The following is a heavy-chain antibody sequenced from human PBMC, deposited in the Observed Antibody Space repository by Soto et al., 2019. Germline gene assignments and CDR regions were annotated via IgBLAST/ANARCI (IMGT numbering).Heavy chain of an antibody. CDR3: TRFIVSEDTAMVPSYYYYGMDV. J-gene: IGHJ6*02. D-gene: IGHD5-18*01. Sequence: ASVMPSCKDRGGRNAGSAISSLRQAPGQGLEWMGRIIPILGIANYAQKFQGRVTITADKSTSTAYMELSSLRSEDTAVYYCTRFIVSEDTAMVPSYYYYGMDVWG. CDR2: IIPILGIA. CDR1: GGRNAGSA. V-gene: IGHV1-69*04.